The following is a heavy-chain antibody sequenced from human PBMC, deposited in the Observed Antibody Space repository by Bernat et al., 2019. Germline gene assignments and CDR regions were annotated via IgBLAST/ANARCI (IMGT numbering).Heavy chain of an antibody. CDR2: IYSGGST. V-gene: IGHV3-53*01. Sequence: EVQLVESGGGLIQPGGSLRLSCAASGFTVSSNYMSWVRQAPGKGLEWVSVIYSGGSTYYADSVKGRFTISRDNSKNTLYLQMNSLRAEDTAVYYCAREPVEMAIGYYGMDVWGQGTTVTVSS. D-gene: IGHD5-24*01. J-gene: IGHJ6*02. CDR3: AREPVEMAIGYYGMDV. CDR1: GFTVSSNY.